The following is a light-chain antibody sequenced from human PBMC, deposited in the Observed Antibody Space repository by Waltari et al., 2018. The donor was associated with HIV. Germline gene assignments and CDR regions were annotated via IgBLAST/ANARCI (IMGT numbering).Light chain of an antibody. CDR1: SSDVGGYNY. CDR2: EVS. Sequence: QSALTQPPSPSGSPGQPVTISCTGTSSDVGGYNYVYWYQQHPGKAPKLMIYEVSKLPSVGPDRVSSVKSGNSASLTVSGLQADDEADYYCSSYAGSSNLVFGGGTKLTVL. V-gene: IGLV2-8*01. J-gene: IGLJ3*02. CDR3: SSYAGSSNLV.